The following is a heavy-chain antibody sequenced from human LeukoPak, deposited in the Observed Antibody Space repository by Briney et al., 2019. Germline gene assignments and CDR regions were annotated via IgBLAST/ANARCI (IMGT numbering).Heavy chain of an antibody. CDR2: IYYSGST. CDR1: GGSISSGDYY. D-gene: IGHD2-2*01. V-gene: IGHV4-30-4*08. J-gene: IGHJ4*02. Sequence: SQNLSRNCTVSGGSISSGDYYWSWIRQPPGRGLEWIGYIYYSGSTYYNPSLKSRVTISVDTSKNQFSLKLSSVTAADTAVYYCARGVVVVPAIGHPDYWGQGTLVTVSS. CDR3: ARGVVVVPAIGHPDY.